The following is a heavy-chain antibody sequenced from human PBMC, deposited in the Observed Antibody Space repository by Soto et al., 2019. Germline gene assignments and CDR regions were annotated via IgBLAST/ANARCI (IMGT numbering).Heavy chain of an antibody. D-gene: IGHD6-19*01. CDR3: AREQWLVSFYYYYGMDV. V-gene: IGHV3-33*01. Sequence: PGGSLRLSCAASGFTFSSYGMHWVRQAPGKGLEWVAVIWYDGSNKYYADSVKGRFTISRDNSKNTLYLQMNSLRAEDTAVYYCAREQWLVSFYYYYGMDVWGQGTTVTVSS. J-gene: IGHJ6*02. CDR1: GFTFSSYG. CDR2: IWYDGSNK.